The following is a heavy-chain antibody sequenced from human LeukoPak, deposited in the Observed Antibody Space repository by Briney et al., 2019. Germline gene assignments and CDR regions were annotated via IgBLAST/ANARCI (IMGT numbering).Heavy chain of an antibody. Sequence: GGSLRLSCVASGFPFSSHWMTWVRQAPGKGLEWVANIKQDGSKKSYVDSVKGRFTISRDNAKNSLYLQMNSLRAEDTAIYYCTRVGYIDEGIDYWGQGTLVTVSS. CDR2: IKQDGSKK. J-gene: IGHJ4*02. CDR1: GFPFSSHW. V-gene: IGHV3-7*04. D-gene: IGHD5-24*01. CDR3: TRVGYIDEGIDY.